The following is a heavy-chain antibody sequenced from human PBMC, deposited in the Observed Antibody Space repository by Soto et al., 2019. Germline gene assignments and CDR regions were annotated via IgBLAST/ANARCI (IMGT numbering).Heavy chain of an antibody. CDR2: MWPSGGT. J-gene: IGHJ5*02. V-gene: IGHV4-4*02. Sequence: SETLSLTCAVSGVSIGSPNWWTWVRQAPGKGLEWIGEMWPSGGTTYNPSLRNRVTITVDNSKNHLSLTLTSVTAADTAIYYCARCLHCSNGGRFDPWGQGALVTVSS. CDR3: ARCLHCSNGGRFDP. D-gene: IGHD2-8*01. CDR1: GVSIGSPNW.